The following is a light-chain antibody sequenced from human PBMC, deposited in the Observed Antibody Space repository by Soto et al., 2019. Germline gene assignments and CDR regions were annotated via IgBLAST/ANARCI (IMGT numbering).Light chain of an antibody. Sequence: QSALTQPASVSGSPGQSITISCTGSSSDVGGYNYVSWYQQHPGKAPKLMIYDVSNRTSGVSNRFSGSKSGNTASLTISGLQAEDEADYYCNSYTSTSTLVVFGGGTQLTVL. J-gene: IGLJ2*01. CDR3: NSYTSTSTLVV. CDR2: DVS. CDR1: SSDVGGYNY. V-gene: IGLV2-14*01.